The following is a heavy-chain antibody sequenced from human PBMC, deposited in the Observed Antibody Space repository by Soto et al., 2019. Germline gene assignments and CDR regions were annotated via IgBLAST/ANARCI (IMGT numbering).Heavy chain of an antibody. V-gene: IGHV3-72*01. CDR2: IRKKAYSYTT. D-gene: IGHD7-27*01. Sequence: EVQLVESGGGLVQPGGSLRLSCSASGFTFSDHYMDWVRQAPGKGLEWVGRIRKKAYSYTTEYAASVKDRFTISRNDSRGSGYLQMNRLKNEDTAVEYCKSSWGSHRDFDHWGQGTLVTVSS. J-gene: IGHJ4*02. CDR1: GFTFSDHY. CDR3: KSSWGSHRDFDH.